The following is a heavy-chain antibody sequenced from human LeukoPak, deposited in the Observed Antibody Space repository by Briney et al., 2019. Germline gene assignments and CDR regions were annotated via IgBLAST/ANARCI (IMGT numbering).Heavy chain of an antibody. CDR2: ISSSGSTI. CDR1: GSTFSSYE. CDR3: ARDAGQEASWYGEQLDY. J-gene: IGHJ4*02. D-gene: IGHD3-10*01. Sequence: PGGSLRLSCAASGSTFSSYEMNWVRQAPGKGLEWVSYISSSGSTIYYADSVKGRFTISRDNAKNSLYLQMNSLRAEDTAVYYCARDAGQEASWYGEQLDYWGQGTLVTVSS. V-gene: IGHV3-48*03.